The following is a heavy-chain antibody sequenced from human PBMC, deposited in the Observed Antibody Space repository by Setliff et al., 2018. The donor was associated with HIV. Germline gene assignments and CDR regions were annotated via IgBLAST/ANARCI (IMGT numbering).Heavy chain of an antibody. CDR2: VTHSGNT. V-gene: IGHV4-34*01. J-gene: IGHJ4*02. CDR3: AKDSLYLQMNSLRAEDTAVYYCARDLDGRQLWSPFDY. Sequence: SETLSLTCAVYGGSFTGHYWTWIRQPTGKGLEWIGEVTHSGNTKYNPSLRSRLSIAVDKSKNQFSLNLHSVKGRFTISRDNAKDSLYLQMNSLRAEDTAVYYCARDLDGRQLWSPFDYWGQGTRVTVSS. CDR1: GGSFTGHY. D-gene: IGHD3-10*01.